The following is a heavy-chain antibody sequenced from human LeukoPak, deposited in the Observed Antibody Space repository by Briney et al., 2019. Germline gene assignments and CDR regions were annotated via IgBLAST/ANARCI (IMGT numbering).Heavy chain of an antibody. D-gene: IGHD3-22*01. V-gene: IGHV1-2*02. J-gene: IGHJ5*02. CDR1: GYTFTGYY. Sequence: GASVKVSCKASGYTFTGYYMHWVRQAPGQGLEWMGWINPNSGGTNYAQKFQGRVTMTRDTSISTAYMELSRLRSDDTAVYYCARDSYYDSRGWFDPWGQGTLVIVSS. CDR3: ARDSYYDSRGWFDP. CDR2: INPNSGGT.